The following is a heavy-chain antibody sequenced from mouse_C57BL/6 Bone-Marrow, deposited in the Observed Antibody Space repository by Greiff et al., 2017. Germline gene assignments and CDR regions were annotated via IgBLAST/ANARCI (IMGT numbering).Heavy chain of an antibody. J-gene: IGHJ3*01. Sequence: VQLKESGAELARPGASVKLSCKASGYTFTSYGISWVKQRTGQGLEWIGEIYPRSGNTYYNEKFKGKATLTADKSSSTAYMELRSLTSEDSAVYFCARNSKDPDWFAYWGQGTLVTVSA. CDR1: GYTFTSYG. V-gene: IGHV1-81*01. CDR3: ARNSKDPDWFAY. CDR2: IYPRSGNT. D-gene: IGHD2-5*01.